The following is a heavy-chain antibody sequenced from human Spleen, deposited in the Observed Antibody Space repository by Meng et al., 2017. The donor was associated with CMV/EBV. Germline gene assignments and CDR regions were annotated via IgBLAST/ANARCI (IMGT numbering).Heavy chain of an antibody. CDR3: ARGQGKPALTYFDS. D-gene: IGHD2-2*01. V-gene: IGHV1-69*05. CDR2: ITPILGTT. Sequence: SGGTLRNYVIRWVRQAPGQGLEWMGGITPILGTTNYAQKFRARVTITTDESTSTVYMDLSNLRSEDTAMYYCARGQGKPALTYFDSWGQGTLVTVSS. CDR1: GGTLRNYV. J-gene: IGHJ4*02.